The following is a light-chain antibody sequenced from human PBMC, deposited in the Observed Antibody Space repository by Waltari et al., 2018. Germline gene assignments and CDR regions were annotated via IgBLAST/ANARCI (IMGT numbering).Light chain of an antibody. CDR1: SSDVGSSII. J-gene: IGLJ2*01. CDR2: EVN. V-gene: IGLV2-23*02. CDR3: CSYARSSSLI. Sequence: QSALTQPASVSGSPGQSITISCSGTSSDVGSSIIVSWYQQHPDKAPKLLIFEVNKWPSGVSHRFSGSKSGNTASLTISGLQAEDEADYYCCSYARSSSLIFGGGTKLTVL.